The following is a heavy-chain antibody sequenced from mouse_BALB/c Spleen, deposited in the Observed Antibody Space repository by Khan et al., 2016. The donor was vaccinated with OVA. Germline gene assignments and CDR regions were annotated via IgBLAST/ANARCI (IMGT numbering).Heavy chain of an antibody. V-gene: IGHV5-6*01. CDR3: ADHVTGSFAY. CDR1: GFTFSSYS. CDR2: ISSGGDYT. J-gene: IGHJ3*01. Sequence: EVELVESGGDLVKPGGSLKLSCAASGFTFSSYSMSWVRQTPDKRLEWVASISSGGDYTYYPDSVKGRFTISRDNAKNTLYLQMSDLKSEDTARYYCADHVTGSFAYWGQGTLVTVSA. D-gene: IGHD4-1*01.